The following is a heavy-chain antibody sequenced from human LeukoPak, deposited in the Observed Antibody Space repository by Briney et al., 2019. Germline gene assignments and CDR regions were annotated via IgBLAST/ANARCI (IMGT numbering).Heavy chain of an antibody. D-gene: IGHD5-12*01. CDR2: ISSSSTYI. V-gene: IGHV3-21*04. J-gene: IGHJ4*02. Sequence: PGGSLRLSCAASGFSFSNCSMNWVRQAPGKGLEWVSSISSSSTYIYYADSLEGRFTISRDNSKNTLYLQLNSLRAEDTAVYYCAKGLHGYDFDYWGQGALVTVSS. CDR3: AKGLHGYDFDY. CDR1: GFSFSNCS.